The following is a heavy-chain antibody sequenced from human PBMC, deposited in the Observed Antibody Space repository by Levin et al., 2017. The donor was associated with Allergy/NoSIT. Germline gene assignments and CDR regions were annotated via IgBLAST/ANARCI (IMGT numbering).Heavy chain of an antibody. J-gene: IGHJ6*02. CDR1: GFTFSSYG. CDR2: ISYDGSNK. CDR3: AKESIAAAGTSTHYYYYDGMDV. V-gene: IGHV3-30*18. D-gene: IGHD6-13*01. Sequence: GGSLRLSCAASGFTFSSYGMHWVRQAPGKGLEWVAVISYDGSNKYYADYVKGRFTISRDNSKNTLYLQMNSLRAEDTAVYYCAKESIAAAGTSTHYYYYDGMDVWGQGTTVTVSS.